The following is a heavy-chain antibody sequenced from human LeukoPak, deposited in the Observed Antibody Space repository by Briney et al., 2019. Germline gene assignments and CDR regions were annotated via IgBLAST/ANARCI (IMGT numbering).Heavy chain of an antibody. CDR2: ISYDGSNK. D-gene: IGHD3-22*01. Sequence: GGSLRLSCAATGLSVSSNFMSWVRQAPGKGLEWVAVISYDGSNKYYADSVKGRFTISRDNSKNTLYLQMNSLRAEDTAVYYCAREGSSGFDYWGQGTLVTVSS. CDR3: AREGSSGFDY. J-gene: IGHJ4*02. CDR1: GLSVSSNF. V-gene: IGHV3-30*14.